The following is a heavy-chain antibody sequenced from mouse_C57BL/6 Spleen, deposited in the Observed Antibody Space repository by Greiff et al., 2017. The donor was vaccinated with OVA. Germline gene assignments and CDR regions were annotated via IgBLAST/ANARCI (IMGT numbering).Heavy chain of an antibody. CDR3: TSLLQGY. Sequence: EVQLVESGAELVRPGASVKLSCTASGFNIKDDYMHWVKQRPEQGLEWIGWIDPENGDTEYASKFQGKATITADTSSNTAYLQLSSLTSEDTAVYYCTSLLQGYWGQGTTLTVSS. CDR1: GFNIKDDY. J-gene: IGHJ2*01. V-gene: IGHV14-4*01. CDR2: IDPENGDT. D-gene: IGHD1-1*01.